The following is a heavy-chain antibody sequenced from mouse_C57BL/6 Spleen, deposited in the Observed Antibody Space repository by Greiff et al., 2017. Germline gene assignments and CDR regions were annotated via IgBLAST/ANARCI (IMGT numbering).Heavy chain of an antibody. V-gene: IGHV1-19*01. Sequence: VQLKESGPVLVKPGASVKMSCKASGYTFTDYYMNWVKQSHGKSLEWIGVINPYNGGTSYNQKFKGKATLTVDKSSSTAYMELNSLTSEDSAVYYCAREGLPYYFDYWGQGTTLAVSS. CDR3: AREGLPYYFDY. CDR1: GYTFTDYY. CDR2: INPYNGGT. J-gene: IGHJ2*01. D-gene: IGHD2-4*01.